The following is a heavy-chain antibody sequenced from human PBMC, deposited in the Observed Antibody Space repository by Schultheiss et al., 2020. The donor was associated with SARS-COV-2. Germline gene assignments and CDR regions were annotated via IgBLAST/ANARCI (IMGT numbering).Heavy chain of an antibody. Sequence: GGSLRLSCAASGFTFSSYAMSWVRQAPGKGLEWVAVISYDGSNKYYADSVKGRFTISRDNSKNTLYLQMNSLRAEDTAVYYCARGPLPTPSRPLTGYYYGMDVWGQGTTVTVSS. D-gene: IGHD1-14*01. CDR3: ARGPLPTPSRPLTGYYYGMDV. CDR2: ISYDGSNK. CDR1: GFTFSSYA. V-gene: IGHV3-30*04. J-gene: IGHJ6*02.